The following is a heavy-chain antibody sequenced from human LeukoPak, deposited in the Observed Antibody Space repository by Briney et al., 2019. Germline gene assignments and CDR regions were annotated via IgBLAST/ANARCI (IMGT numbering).Heavy chain of an antibody. J-gene: IGHJ4*02. D-gene: IGHD2-15*01. V-gene: IGHV3-23*01. CDR3: ATPIRDRYCSGGSCYSPFDF. Sequence: PGGSLRLSCAASGFTFRNYAMSWVRQAPGKGLEWVSALNAGGGSTHYADSVKGRFTISRDNSKNTLYLQMNSLGVEDTAVYYCATPIRDRYCSGGSCYSPFDFWGQGTLVTVPS. CDR1: GFTFRNYA. CDR2: LNAGGGST.